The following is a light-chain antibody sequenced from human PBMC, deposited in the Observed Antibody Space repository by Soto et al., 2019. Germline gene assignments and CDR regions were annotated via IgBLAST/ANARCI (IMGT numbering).Light chain of an antibody. CDR2: GNI. V-gene: IGLV1-40*01. J-gene: IGLJ2*01. CDR3: QSYDSSLGSGI. CDR1: SSNIGAGYD. Sequence: QSVLTQPPSVSGAPGQRVTISCTGSSSNIGAGYDVHWYQQLPGTAPKLLIYGNINRPSGVPDRFSGSKSGTSASLAITGLQAEDEADYYCQSYDSSLGSGIFGGGTQLTVL.